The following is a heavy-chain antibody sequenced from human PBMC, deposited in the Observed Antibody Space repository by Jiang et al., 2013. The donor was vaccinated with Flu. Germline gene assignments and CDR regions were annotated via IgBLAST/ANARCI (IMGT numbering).Heavy chain of an antibody. V-gene: IGHV3-30*18. CDR2: ISYDGSSI. J-gene: IGHJ6*02. Sequence: VQLVESGGGVVQPGGSLRLSCAASGFTFSNYGMHWVRQGPGKGLDWVALISYDGSSIQYRDPVRGRFTISRDKSTNTLYLHMNSLRLEDTAVYFCAKERFRGYSNVFHVMDVWGQGTTVTVS. CDR3: AKERFRGYSNVFHVMDV. CDR1: GFTFSNYG. D-gene: IGHD5-18*01.